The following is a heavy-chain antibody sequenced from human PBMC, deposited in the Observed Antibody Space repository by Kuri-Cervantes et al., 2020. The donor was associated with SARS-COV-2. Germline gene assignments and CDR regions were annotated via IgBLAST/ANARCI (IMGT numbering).Heavy chain of an antibody. CDR2: ISAYNGNT. D-gene: IGHD6-13*01. J-gene: IGHJ6*02. V-gene: IGHV1-18*04. Sequence: ASVKVSCKASGYTFTGYYMHWVRQAPGQGLEWMGWISAYNGNTNYAQKLQGRVTMTTDTSTSTAYMELRSLRSDDTAVYYCARDGGMAAAGQYYYYGMDVWGQGTTVTVSS. CDR1: GYTFTGYY. CDR3: ARDGGMAAAGQYYYYGMDV.